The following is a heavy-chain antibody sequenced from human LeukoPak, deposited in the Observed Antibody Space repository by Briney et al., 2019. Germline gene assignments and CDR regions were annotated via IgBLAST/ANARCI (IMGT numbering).Heavy chain of an antibody. CDR2: IKQDGSEE. CDR3: AREISGWYVFWFDP. CDR1: GVNFSSYW. V-gene: IGHV3-7*01. D-gene: IGHD6-19*01. Sequence: PGGSLRLSCAVSGVNFSSYWMSWVRQAPGKGLEWVANIKQDGSEEYYVDSVKGRFTISTDNAKNSLYLQMNSLRAEDTAVYYCAREISGWYVFWFDPWGQGTLVTVSS. J-gene: IGHJ5*02.